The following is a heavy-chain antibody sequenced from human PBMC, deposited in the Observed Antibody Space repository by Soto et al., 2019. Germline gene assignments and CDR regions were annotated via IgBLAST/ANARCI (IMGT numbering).Heavy chain of an antibody. CDR3: ARDRNGYDYS. Sequence: EVQLVESGGGLIQPGGSLRLSCAASGFSVSSHYMSWVRQPPGKGLEWVSGISSVGGTYYADSVQGRFSISRDDTKNTLSLQMNGLRAEDTAIYYCARDRNGYDYSWGQGTLVTVSS. CDR1: GFSVSSHY. J-gene: IGHJ4*02. V-gene: IGHV3-53*01. CDR2: ISSVGGT. D-gene: IGHD5-12*01.